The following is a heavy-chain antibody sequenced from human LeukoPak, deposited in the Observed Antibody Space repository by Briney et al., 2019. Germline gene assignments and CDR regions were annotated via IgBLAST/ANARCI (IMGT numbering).Heavy chain of an antibody. D-gene: IGHD3-3*01. CDR3: ARDLYDFWSGYYSAWYYYGMDV. CDR2: ISYDGSNK. CDR1: GFTFSSYA. Sequence: GRSLRLSCAASGFTFSSYAMHWVRQAPGKGLEWVAVISYDGSNKYYADSVKGRFTISRDNSKNTLYLQMNSLSAEDTAVYYCARDLYDFWSGYYSAWYYYGMDVWGQGTTVTVSS. J-gene: IGHJ6*02. V-gene: IGHV3-30-3*01.